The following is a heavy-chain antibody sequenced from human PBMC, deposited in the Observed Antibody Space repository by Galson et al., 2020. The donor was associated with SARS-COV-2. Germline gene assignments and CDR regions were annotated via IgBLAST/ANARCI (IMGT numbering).Heavy chain of an antibody. CDR1: AFTFSSYG. Sequence: TGGSLRLSCAASAFTFSSYGMHWVRQAPGKGLARVAALSHDGSNNHYPDPVTGRFTISRDNPKNTLYLQMNSLRAEDTAVYYCAKEHEAGYSSGWIYYYYGMDVWGQGTTVTVSS. J-gene: IGHJ6*02. CDR3: AKEHEAGYSSGWIYYYYGMDV. D-gene: IGHD6-19*01. CDR2: LSHDGSNN. V-gene: IGHV3-30*18.